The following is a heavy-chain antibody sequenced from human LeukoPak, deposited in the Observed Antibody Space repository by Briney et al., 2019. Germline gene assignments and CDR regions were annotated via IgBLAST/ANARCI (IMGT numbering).Heavy chain of an antibody. J-gene: IGHJ4*02. V-gene: IGHV4-4*02. CDR2: IYHSGSP. CDR3: ARESPPRWYYDSSGYFGY. D-gene: IGHD3-22*01. Sequence: PSGTLSLTCAVSGGSISSNNWWGWVRQPPGKGLEWIGEIYHSGSPNYNPSLKSRVTISVDKSRNHSSLNLSSVTAADTAVYYCARESPPRWYYDSSGYFGYWGQGTLVTVSS. CDR1: GGSISSNNW.